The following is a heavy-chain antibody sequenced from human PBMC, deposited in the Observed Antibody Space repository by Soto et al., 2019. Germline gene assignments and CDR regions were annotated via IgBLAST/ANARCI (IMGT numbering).Heavy chain of an antibody. CDR3: ARGTVTTFSDYYYYYMDV. V-gene: IGHV1-8*01. CDR2: MNPNSGNT. J-gene: IGHJ6*03. D-gene: IGHD4-4*01. CDR1: GYTFTSYD. Sequence: ASVKVSCKASGYTFTSYDINWVRQATGQGLEWMGWMNPNSGNTGYAQKFQGRVTMTRNTSISTAYMELSSLRSEDTAVYYCARGTVTTFSDYYYYYMDVWGKGTTVTISS.